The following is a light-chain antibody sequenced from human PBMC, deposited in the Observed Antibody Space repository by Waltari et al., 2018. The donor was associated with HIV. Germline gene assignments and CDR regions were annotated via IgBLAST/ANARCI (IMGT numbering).Light chain of an antibody. CDR3: SSYTTSSTLVV. V-gene: IGLV2-14*01. CDR2: EVS. J-gene: IGLJ3*02. CDR1: SSDVGVYDY. Sequence: QSALTQPASVSGSPGQSLTISCPGTSSDVGVYDYVSWYQQHPGKAPKLMIFEVSYRPSGVSSRFSGSKSGNTASLTISGLRAEDEADYYCSSYTTSSTLVVFGGGTRLTVL.